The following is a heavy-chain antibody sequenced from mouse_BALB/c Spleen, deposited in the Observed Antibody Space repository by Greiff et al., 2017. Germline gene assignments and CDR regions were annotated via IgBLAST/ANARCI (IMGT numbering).Heavy chain of an antibody. CDR1: GFNIKDYY. CDR2: IDPENGNT. Sequence: VQLQQSGAELVRPGALVKLSCKASGFNIKDYYMHWVKQRPEQGLEWIGWIDPENGNTIYDPKFQGKASITADTSSNTAYLQLSSLTSEDTAVYYCARGGYGSSYEAYWGQGTLVTVSA. J-gene: IGHJ3*01. D-gene: IGHD1-1*01. CDR3: ARGGYGSSYEAY. V-gene: IGHV14-1*02.